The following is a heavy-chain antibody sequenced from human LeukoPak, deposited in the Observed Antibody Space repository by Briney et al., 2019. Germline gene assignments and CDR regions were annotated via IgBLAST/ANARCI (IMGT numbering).Heavy chain of an antibody. CDR3: VRGWWSFDY. V-gene: IGHV5-51*01. CDR1: GYTLTSFW. D-gene: IGHD3-16*01. J-gene: IGHJ4*02. CDR2: IYPGDSDT. Sequence: LGESLKISCKGSGYTLTSFWIGWVRQMPGKGLEWMASIYPGDSDTTYSPSFQGQVTISADKSSSTAYLRLSSLKASDTAIYCCVRGWWSFDYWGQGSLVTVSS.